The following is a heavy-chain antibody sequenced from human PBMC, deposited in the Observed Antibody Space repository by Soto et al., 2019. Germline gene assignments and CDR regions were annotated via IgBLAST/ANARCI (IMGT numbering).Heavy chain of an antibody. CDR3: ALEGNERYIAVDTPYYYYGMDV. CDR2: IIPIFGTA. J-gene: IGHJ6*02. CDR1: GGTFSSYA. V-gene: IGHV1-69*13. D-gene: IGHD6-19*01. Sequence: ASVKVSCKASGGTFSSYAISWVRQAPGQGLEWMGGIIPIFGTANYAQKFQGRVTITADESTSTAYMELSSLRSEDTAVYYCALEGNERYIAVDTPYYYYGMDVWGQGTTVTVSS.